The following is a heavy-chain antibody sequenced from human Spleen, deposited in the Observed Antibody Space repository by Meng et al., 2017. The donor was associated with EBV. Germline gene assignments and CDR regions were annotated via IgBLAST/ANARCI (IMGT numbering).Heavy chain of an antibody. CDR2: ISNIGRT. J-gene: IGHJ4*02. CDR3: AKDVGRDYFDP. Sequence: PRRELGPVLVEPSQTLSVPCTVAGGSFSTGGYYWSWIRQPPGKGLEWIGYISNIGRTYYNPSLKSRVTISVDTSKKQFSLKLSSVTAADTAVYYCAKDVGRDYFDPWGRGTLVTVSS. V-gene: IGHV4-30-4*01. CDR1: GGSFSTGGYY.